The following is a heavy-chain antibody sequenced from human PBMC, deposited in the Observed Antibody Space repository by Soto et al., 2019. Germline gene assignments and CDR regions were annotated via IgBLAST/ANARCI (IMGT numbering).Heavy chain of an antibody. V-gene: IGHV3-23*01. D-gene: IGHD1-26*01. CDR2: ISGSAGST. J-gene: IGHJ4*02. Sequence: GGSLRLSCAASGFTFSSYAMSWVRQAPGKGLEWVSTISGSAGSTYYADSVKGRFTISRDNSKNTLYLQMNSLRAEDTAVYYCANGGSYYGENYRGQGTLLTVSS. CDR3: ANGGSYYGENY. CDR1: GFTFSSYA.